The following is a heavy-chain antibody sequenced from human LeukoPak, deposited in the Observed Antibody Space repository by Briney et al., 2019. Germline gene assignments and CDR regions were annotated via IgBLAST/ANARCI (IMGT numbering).Heavy chain of an antibody. Sequence: PSETLSLTCGVSGTSFTSYYWSWIRQTPGKGLEWIGEVNHSGYTNVNPSLKSRVTISVDTSKNQFSLMMTSVTAADTAVYFCARGEYSYGPYYMDVWGKGTTVTVSS. CDR2: VNHSGYT. D-gene: IGHD5-18*01. CDR1: GTSFTSYY. CDR3: ARGEYSYGPYYMDV. J-gene: IGHJ6*03. V-gene: IGHV4-34*01.